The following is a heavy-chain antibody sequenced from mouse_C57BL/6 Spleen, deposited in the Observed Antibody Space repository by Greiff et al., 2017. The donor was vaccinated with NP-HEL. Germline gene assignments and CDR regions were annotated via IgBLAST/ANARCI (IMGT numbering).Heavy chain of an antibody. Sequence: VMLVESGPGLVQPSQSLSITCTVSGFSLTSYGVHWVRQSPGKGLEWLGVIWSGGSTDYNAAFISRLSISKDNSKSQVFFKMNSLQADDTAIYYCASPYSGGFAYWGQGTLVTVSA. D-gene: IGHD2-12*01. CDR2: IWSGGST. V-gene: IGHV2-2*01. CDR1: GFSLTSYG. J-gene: IGHJ3*01. CDR3: ASPYSGGFAY.